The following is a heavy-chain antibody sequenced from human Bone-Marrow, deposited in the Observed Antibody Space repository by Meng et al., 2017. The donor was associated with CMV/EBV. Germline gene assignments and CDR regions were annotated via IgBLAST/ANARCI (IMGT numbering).Heavy chain of an antibody. CDR2: INWNGGST. CDR3: ARVGPVGDIVVVPAAPLDI. Sequence: GESLKISCAASGFTFSSYSMNWVRQAPGKGLEWVSGINWNGGSTGYADSVKGRFTISRDNAKNSLYLQISSLRAEDTALYYCARVGPVGDIVVVPAAPLDIWGQGTRVTVSS. J-gene: IGHJ4*01. V-gene: IGHV3-20*04. CDR1: GFTFSSYS. D-gene: IGHD2-2*01.